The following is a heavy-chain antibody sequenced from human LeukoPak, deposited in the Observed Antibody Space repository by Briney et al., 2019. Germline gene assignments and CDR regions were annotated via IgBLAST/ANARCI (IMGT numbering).Heavy chain of an antibody. J-gene: IGHJ4*02. Sequence: PGGSLRLSCAASGFTFSSYAMSWVRQAPGKGLEWVSTISGSGDDTYNADSVKGRFTISRDNSKNALYLQMSSLRAEDTAVYYCASLHIVVVIGIRRPKDYWGQGTLVTVSS. CDR1: GFTFSSYA. V-gene: IGHV3-23*01. CDR3: ASLHIVVVIGIRRPKDY. CDR2: ISGSGDDT. D-gene: IGHD2-21*01.